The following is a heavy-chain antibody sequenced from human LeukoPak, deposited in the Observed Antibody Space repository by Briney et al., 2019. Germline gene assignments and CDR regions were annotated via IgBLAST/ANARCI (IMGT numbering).Heavy chain of an antibody. CDR2: ISWNSGSI. V-gene: IGHV3-9*01. J-gene: IGHJ4*02. CDR1: GFTFDDYA. D-gene: IGHD3-22*01. CDR3: AKAPTYYYDSSGYSFDY. Sequence: GRSLRLSCVASGFTFDDYAMHWVRQAPGKGLEWVSGISWNSGSIGYADSVKGRFTISRDNAKNSLYLQMNSLRAEDTALYYCAKAPTYYYDSSGYSFDYWGQGTLVTVSS.